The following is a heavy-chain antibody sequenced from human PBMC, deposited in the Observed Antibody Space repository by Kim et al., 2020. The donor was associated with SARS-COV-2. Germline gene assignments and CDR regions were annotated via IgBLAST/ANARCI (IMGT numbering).Heavy chain of an antibody. Sequence: GSTYTADSWKGRSTIYRDTSKNTLSLEMNSLRAEDTAVYYCAKDVVVIRNWGQGTLVTVSS. V-gene: IGHV3-23*01. J-gene: IGHJ4*02. CDR3: AKDVVVIRN. D-gene: IGHD2-21*01. CDR2: GST.